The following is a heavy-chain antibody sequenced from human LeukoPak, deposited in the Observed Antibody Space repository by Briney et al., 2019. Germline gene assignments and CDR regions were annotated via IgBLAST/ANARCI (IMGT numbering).Heavy chain of an antibody. Sequence: PGGSLRLSCAASGFTFSSNAMHWVRQAPGKGLEWVAVISYDGSNKYYADSVKGRFTISRDNSKNTLYLQMNSLRAEDTAVYYCARDMSGPFDYWGQGTLVTVSS. CDR1: GFTFSSNA. D-gene: IGHD3-10*01. CDR3: ARDMSGPFDY. V-gene: IGHV3-30-3*01. J-gene: IGHJ4*02. CDR2: ISYDGSNK.